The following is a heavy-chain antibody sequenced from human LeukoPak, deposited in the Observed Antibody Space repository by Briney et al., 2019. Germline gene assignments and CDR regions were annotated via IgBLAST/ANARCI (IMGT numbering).Heavy chain of an antibody. CDR2: IYYSGST. D-gene: IGHD3-22*01. J-gene: IGHJ4*02. Sequence: SETPSLTCTVSGDSITTSSYYWGWIRQPPGKGLEWIGNIYYSGSTYYNPSLKSRVTISVDTSKNQFSLWLSSVTAADTAVYYCARLETYDSTLDYWGQGTLVTVSS. CDR3: ARLETYDSTLDY. V-gene: IGHV4-39*01. CDR1: GDSITTSSYY.